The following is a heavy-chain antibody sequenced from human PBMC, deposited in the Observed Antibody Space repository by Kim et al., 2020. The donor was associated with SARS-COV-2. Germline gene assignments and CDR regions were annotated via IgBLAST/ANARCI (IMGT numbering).Heavy chain of an antibody. D-gene: IGHD1-26*01. CDR1: GFTFSSYG. J-gene: IGHJ3*02. V-gene: IGHV3-33*01. CDR3: ARDKGRGGATYDAFDI. CDR2: IWYDGSNK. Sequence: GGSLRLSCAASGFTFSSYGMHWVRQAPGKGLEWVAVIWYDGSNKYYADSVKGRFTISRDNSKNTLYLQMNSLRAEDTAVYYCARDKGRGGATYDAFDIWGQGTMVTVSS.